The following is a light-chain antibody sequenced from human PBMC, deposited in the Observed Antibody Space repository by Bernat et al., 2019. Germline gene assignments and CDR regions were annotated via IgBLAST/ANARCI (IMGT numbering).Light chain of an antibody. Sequence: QSALTQPPSASGSPGQSVTISCTGTSNDVGGYNYVSWLQQHPGKAPKLIIYEVTKRPSGVPDRFSGSKSGNTASLTVYGLQAEDEADYYCSSYAGSNNLIFGGGTKLTVL. CDR2: EVT. V-gene: IGLV2-8*01. CDR1: SNDVGGYNY. CDR3: SSYAGSNNLI. J-gene: IGLJ2*01.